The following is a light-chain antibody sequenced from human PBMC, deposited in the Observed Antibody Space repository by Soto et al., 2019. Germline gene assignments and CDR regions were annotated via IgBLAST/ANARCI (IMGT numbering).Light chain of an antibody. CDR1: QSIDRW. CDR2: DAS. CDR3: QQCTSYYS. Sequence: DIQMTQSPSTLSASIGDRVTITCRASQSIDRWLAWYQRKPGKAPNLLIYDASTLQSGVPSRFSGSGSGTDFTLTISSLQPEDFATYYCQQCTSYYSFGQGTKLEL. V-gene: IGKV1-5*01. J-gene: IGKJ2*03.